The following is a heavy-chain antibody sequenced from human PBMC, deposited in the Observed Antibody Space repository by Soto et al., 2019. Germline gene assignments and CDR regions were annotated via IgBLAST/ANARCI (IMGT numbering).Heavy chain of an antibody. CDR3: ARLPYDSSGYYFDY. V-gene: IGHV5-51*01. CDR2: IYPGDSDT. Sequence: GEALKISCKGSVYSFTSYGIGWVRQMPGKGLEWMGIIYPGDSDTRYSPSFQGQVTISADKSISTAYLQWSSLKASDTAMYYCARLPYDSSGYYFDYWGQGTLVTVSS. CDR1: VYSFTSYG. D-gene: IGHD3-22*01. J-gene: IGHJ4*02.